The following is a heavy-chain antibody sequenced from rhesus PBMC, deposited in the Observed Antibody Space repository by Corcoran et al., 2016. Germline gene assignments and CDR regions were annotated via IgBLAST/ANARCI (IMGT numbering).Heavy chain of an antibody. CDR1: GGSISTSVW. Sequence: QVQLQESGPGLVKPSETLSLTCTVSGGSISTSVWLGWISQPPGKGLEWIGVVNGGSGAIYYSPSLRSRVSASPDTSKNQFSLRLTSVTAADTAIYFCVRQDNGWTRFDYWGQGVVVTVSS. CDR2: VNGGSGAI. J-gene: IGHJ6*01. V-gene: IGHV4-65*01. D-gene: IGHD6-37*01. CDR3: VRQDNGWTRFDY.